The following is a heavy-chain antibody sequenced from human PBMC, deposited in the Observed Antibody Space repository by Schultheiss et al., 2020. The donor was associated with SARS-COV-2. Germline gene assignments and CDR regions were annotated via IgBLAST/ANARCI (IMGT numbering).Heavy chain of an antibody. J-gene: IGHJ4*02. V-gene: IGHV3-30*02. CDR3: AREKVVITAAGLDY. D-gene: IGHD2-15*01. CDR2: IRYDGRTE. CDR1: GFNFWNYG. Sequence: GESLKISCAASGFNFWNYGMHWARQAPGKGLEWVAFIRYDGRTEEYADSVKGRVTISRDNSKNTLFLQLNSLRREDTAVYYCAREKVVITAAGLDYWGQGALVTVSS.